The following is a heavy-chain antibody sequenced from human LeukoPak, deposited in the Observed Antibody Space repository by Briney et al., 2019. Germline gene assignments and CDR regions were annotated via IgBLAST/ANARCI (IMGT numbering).Heavy chain of an antibody. Sequence: TGGSLRLSCAASGFTFSSYEMNWVRQAPGKGLEWVSYISSSGSTIFYADSVKGRFTISRDNARNSLYLQMNSLRAEDTAVYYCARDHASDIWGQGTMVTVSS. CDR2: ISSSGSTI. CDR3: ARDHASDI. J-gene: IGHJ3*02. V-gene: IGHV3-48*03. CDR1: GFTFSSYE.